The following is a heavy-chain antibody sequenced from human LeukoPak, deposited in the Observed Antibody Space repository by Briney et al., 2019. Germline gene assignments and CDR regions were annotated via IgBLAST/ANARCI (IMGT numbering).Heavy chain of an antibody. J-gene: IGHJ4*02. CDR1: GFTFSRYE. D-gene: IGHD3-10*01. Sequence: GESLRLSCAASGFTFSRYEMNWVRQAPGKGLEWVSYISRSGDTIYFADSVKGRFTISRDNAKNSLYLQMSSLRAEDTAVYYCAIDYASDYWGQGTLVTVSS. V-gene: IGHV3-48*03. CDR3: AIDYASDY. CDR2: ISRSGDTI.